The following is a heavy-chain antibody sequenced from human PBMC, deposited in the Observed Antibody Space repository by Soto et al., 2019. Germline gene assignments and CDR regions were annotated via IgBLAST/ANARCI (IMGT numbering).Heavy chain of an antibody. Sequence: ASVKVSCKASGYTFTSYGISWVRQAPGQGLEWMGWISAYNGNTNYAQKLQGRVTMTTDTSTSTAYMELRSLRSDDTAVYYCARDPGFIVSSSSRYYYYGMDVWGQGTTVTVSS. CDR2: ISAYNGNT. CDR1: GYTFTSYG. D-gene: IGHD6-6*01. J-gene: IGHJ6*02. CDR3: ARDPGFIVSSSSRYYYYGMDV. V-gene: IGHV1-18*01.